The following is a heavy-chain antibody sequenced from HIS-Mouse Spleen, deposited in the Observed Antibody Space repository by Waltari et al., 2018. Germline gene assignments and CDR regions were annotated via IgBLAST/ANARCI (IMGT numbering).Heavy chain of an antibody. D-gene: IGHD6-13*01. Sequence: QLQLQESGPGLVKPSETLSLTCTVSGGSISSSSYYWGWIRQPPGKGLEWIGSIYYRVGTYYNPSLKSRVTRSVDTSKNQFSLKLSSVTAADTAVYYCAREIPYSSSWYDWYFDLWGRGTLVTVSS. J-gene: IGHJ2*01. V-gene: IGHV4-39*07. CDR1: GGSISSSSYY. CDR3: AREIPYSSSWYDWYFDL. CDR2: IYYRVGT.